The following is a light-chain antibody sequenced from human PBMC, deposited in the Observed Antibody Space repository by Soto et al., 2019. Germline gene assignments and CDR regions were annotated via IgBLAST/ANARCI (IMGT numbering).Light chain of an antibody. CDR2: AAS. V-gene: IGKV1-39*01. Sequence: DIQMTPSPSSLSASVGDRVTITCRASQSISSYLNWYQQKPGKATKLLIYAASSLQSGVPSRFSGSGSRTDFTLPISSLQPEDFATYYCQQSYSTSRLTFGGGTKVEIK. J-gene: IGKJ4*01. CDR3: QQSYSTSRLT. CDR1: QSISSY.